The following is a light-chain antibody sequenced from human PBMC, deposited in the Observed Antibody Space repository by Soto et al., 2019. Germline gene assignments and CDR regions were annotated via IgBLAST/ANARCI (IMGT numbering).Light chain of an antibody. CDR1: SSDVGGYNY. CDR2: DVS. Sequence: QSALTQPRSVSGSPGQSVTISCTGTSSDVGGYNYVSWYQQQPGKAPKLMIYDVSKRPSGVPDRFSGSKSGNTASLTISGLQAEDEADYYCCSYAGSYTSFVFGTGTKLTVL. CDR3: CSYAGSYTSFV. V-gene: IGLV2-11*01. J-gene: IGLJ1*01.